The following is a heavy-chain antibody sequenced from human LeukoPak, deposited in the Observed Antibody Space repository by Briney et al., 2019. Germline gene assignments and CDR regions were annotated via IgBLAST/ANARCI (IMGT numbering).Heavy chain of an antibody. Sequence: SETLSLTCTVSGGSISSSSYYWGWIRQPPGKGLEWIGSIYYSGSTYYNPSLKSRVTISVDKSKNQFSLKLSSVTAADTAVYYCARGGSSSLSFDYWGQGTLVTVSS. D-gene: IGHD6-6*01. V-gene: IGHV4-39*07. CDR1: GGSISSSSYY. CDR2: IYYSGST. J-gene: IGHJ4*02. CDR3: ARGGSSSLSFDY.